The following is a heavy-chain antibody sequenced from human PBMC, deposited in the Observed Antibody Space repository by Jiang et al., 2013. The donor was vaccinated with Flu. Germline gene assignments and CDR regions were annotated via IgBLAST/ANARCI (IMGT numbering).Heavy chain of an antibody. CDR3: ARVMRAPVTTRGDDAFDI. J-gene: IGHJ3*02. CDR2: IYYSGST. V-gene: IGHV4-59*01. Sequence: PGLVKPSETLSLTCTVSGGSISSYYWSWIRQPPGKGLEWIGYIYYSGSTNYNPSLKSRVTISVDTSKNQFSLKLSSVTAADTAVYYCARVMRAPVTTRGDDAFDIWGQGTMVTVSS. CDR1: GGSISSYY. D-gene: IGHD4-17*01.